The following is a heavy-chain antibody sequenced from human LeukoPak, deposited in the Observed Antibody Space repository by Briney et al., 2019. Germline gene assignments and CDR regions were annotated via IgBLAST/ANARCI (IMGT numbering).Heavy chain of an antibody. Sequence: GGSLRLSCVASGFTFSNSAMNWVRQAPGKGLEWVSAISGSGGSTYYADSVKGRFTISRDNSKNTLYLQMNSLRAEDTAVYYCARDLRYYDSSAQQGYYYYGMDVWGQGTTVTVSS. D-gene: IGHD3-22*01. J-gene: IGHJ6*02. CDR3: ARDLRYYDSSAQQGYYYYGMDV. CDR1: GFTFSNSA. V-gene: IGHV3-23*01. CDR2: ISGSGGST.